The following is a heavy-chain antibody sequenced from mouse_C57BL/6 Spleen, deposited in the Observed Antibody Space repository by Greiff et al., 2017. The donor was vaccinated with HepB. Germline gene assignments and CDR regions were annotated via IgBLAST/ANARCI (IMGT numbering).Heavy chain of an antibody. CDR2: IHPNSGST. J-gene: IGHJ1*03. Sequence: QVQLKQPGAELVKPGASVKLSCKASGYTFTSYWMHWVKQRPGQGLEWIGMIHPNSGSTNYNEKFKSKATLTVDKSSSTAYMQLSSLTSEDSAVYYCARGLNSRYFDVWGTGTTVTVSS. D-gene: IGHD2-12*01. CDR3: ARGLNSRYFDV. V-gene: IGHV1-64*01. CDR1: GYTFTSYW.